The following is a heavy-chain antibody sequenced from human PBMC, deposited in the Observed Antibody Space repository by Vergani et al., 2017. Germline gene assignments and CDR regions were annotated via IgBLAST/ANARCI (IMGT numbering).Heavy chain of an antibody. V-gene: IGHV4-59*01. CDR3: ARDAGIKQGVDY. Sequence: QLQLQESGPGLVKPSETLSLTCTVSGGSISSYYWSWIRQPPGKGLEWIGYIYYSGSTNYNPSLKSRVTRSVDTSKNQFSLKLSSVTAADTAVYYCARDAGIKQGVDYWGQGTLVTVSS. J-gene: IGHJ4*02. D-gene: IGHD5-18*01. CDR1: GGSISSYY. CDR2: IYYSGST.